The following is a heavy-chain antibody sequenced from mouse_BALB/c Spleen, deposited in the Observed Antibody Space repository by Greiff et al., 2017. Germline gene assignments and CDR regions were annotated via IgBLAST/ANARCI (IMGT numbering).Heavy chain of an antibody. Sequence: EVHLVESGGDLVKPGGSLKLSCAASGFTFSSYGMSWVRQTPDKRLEWVATISSGGSYTYYPDSVKGRFTITRDNAKNTLYLQMSSLKSEDTAMYYCARQGPITTVVATNFDYWGQGTTLTVSS. CDR2: ISSGGSYT. J-gene: IGHJ2*01. V-gene: IGHV5-6*01. CDR3: ARQGPITTVVATNFDY. CDR1: GFTFSSYG. D-gene: IGHD1-1*01.